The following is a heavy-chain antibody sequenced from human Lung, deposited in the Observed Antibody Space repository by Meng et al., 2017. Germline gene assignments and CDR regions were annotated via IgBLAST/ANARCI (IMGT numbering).Heavy chain of an antibody. J-gene: IGHJ4*02. CDR3: ARGTPGRSYSDF. V-gene: IGHV1-18*04. CDR2: LGAHDGDR. D-gene: IGHD3-10*01. CDR1: DYTFTGYG. Sequence: QVHPVQSGAEVKKPGASAKVSCKSSDYTFTGYGISWVRQAPGQGLEWMAWLGAHDGDRSHAPRFQGRVTVTANRLTATSFMELRNLGYDDTAVYYCARGTPGRSYSDFWGEGTLVTVS.